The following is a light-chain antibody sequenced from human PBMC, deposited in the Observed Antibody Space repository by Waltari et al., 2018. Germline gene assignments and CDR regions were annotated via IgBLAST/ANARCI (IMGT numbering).Light chain of an antibody. Sequence: DIQLTQSPSLLSTSVGDRVTITCRASKGISSYLAWYQQKPGKVPKLLIYAASTLQSGVPSRFSGRGFGTEFTLTISSLQPEDFATYYCQQVDSYPFTFGPGTKVDL. CDR1: KGISSY. CDR3: QQVDSYPFT. J-gene: IGKJ3*01. V-gene: IGKV1-9*01. CDR2: AAS.